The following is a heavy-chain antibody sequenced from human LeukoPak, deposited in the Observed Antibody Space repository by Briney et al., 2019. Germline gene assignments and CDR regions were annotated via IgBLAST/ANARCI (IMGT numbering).Heavy chain of an antibody. J-gene: IGHJ1*01. V-gene: IGHV1-18*04. CDR2: ISAYNGNI. CDR1: GYTFTSYG. D-gene: IGHD6-13*01. Sequence: ASVKVSCKASGYTFTSYGINWGRQAPGQGLEWMGWISAYNGNINYAQKFQGRVTMTTDTSTSTAYMELRSLRSDDTAVYYCARALEAAGTFSFYAYWGQGPLVTVSS. CDR3: ARALEAAGTFSFYAY.